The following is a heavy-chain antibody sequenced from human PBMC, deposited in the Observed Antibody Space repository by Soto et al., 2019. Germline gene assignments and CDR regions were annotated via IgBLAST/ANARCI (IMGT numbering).Heavy chain of an antibody. CDR1: GFSFSDFG. V-gene: IGHV3-30*18. D-gene: IGHD2-21*02. J-gene: IGHJ6*02. CDR3: AKETRSRAVTATRVNGMDV. Sequence: GGSLRLSCAPSGFSFSDFGMHWVRQAPGKGLEWVAAISHDGSNQYYGDSVKGRFSISRDHSNNRLYLQMNNLKVEDSAIYYCAKETRSRAVTATRVNGMDVWGQGTPVTVS. CDR2: ISHDGSNQ.